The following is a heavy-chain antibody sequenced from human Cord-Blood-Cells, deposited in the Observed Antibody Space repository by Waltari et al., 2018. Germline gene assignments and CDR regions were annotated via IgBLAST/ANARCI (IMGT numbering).Heavy chain of an antibody. J-gene: IGHJ1*01. CDR3: AKDERYSSSWYLLILGYFQH. CDR2: ISGRGGST. D-gene: IGHD6-13*01. CDR1: GFTFSSYA. Sequence: EVQLLESGGGLVQPGGSLRLSCAASGFTFSSYAMSWVRQAPGKGLEWVSAISGRGGSTYYADSVKGRFTISRDNSKNTLYLQMNSLRAEDTAVYYCAKDERYSSSWYLLILGYFQHWGQGTLVTVSS. V-gene: IGHV3-23*01.